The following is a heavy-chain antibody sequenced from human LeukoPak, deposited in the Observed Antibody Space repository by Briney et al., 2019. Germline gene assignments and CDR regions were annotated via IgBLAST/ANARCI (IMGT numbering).Heavy chain of an antibody. D-gene: IGHD2-2*01. CDR3: TREARVGNWFDP. V-gene: IGHV1-2*02. CDR1: GYTFTDYY. CDR2: INPDNGGT. J-gene: IGHJ5*02. Sequence: ASVKVSCRASGYTFTDYYIHWVRQAPGQGLEWMGWINPDNGGTNYAQKFQGRVTMTRDTSIRTVYMDLSRLRSDDTAVFYCTREARVGNWFDPWGQGTQVPVSS.